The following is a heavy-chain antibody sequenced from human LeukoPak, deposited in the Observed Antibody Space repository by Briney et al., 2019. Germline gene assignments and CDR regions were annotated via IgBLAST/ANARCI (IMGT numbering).Heavy chain of an antibody. J-gene: IGHJ4*02. D-gene: IGHD3-10*01. CDR1: GGSISSSSYY. CDR2: IYYSGST. V-gene: IGHV4-39*01. CDR3: ARYMVQGVSIDY. Sequence: PSETLSLTCTVSGGSISSSSYYWGWIRQPPGKGLEWIGSIYYSGSTYYNPSLKSRVTISVDTSKNQFSLKLSSVTAADMAVYYCARYMVQGVSIDYWGQGTLVTVSS.